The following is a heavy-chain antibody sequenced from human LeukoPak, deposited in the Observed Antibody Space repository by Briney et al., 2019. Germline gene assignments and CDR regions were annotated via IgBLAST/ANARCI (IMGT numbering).Heavy chain of an antibody. Sequence: GGSLRLSCAASGFTFSSYGMHWVRQAPGKGLEWVAVISYDGSNKYYADSVKGRFTISRDNSKNTLYLQMNSLRAEDTAVYYCAKDGYSSGKYYYYGMDVWGQGTTVTVSS. J-gene: IGHJ6*02. CDR2: ISYDGSNK. V-gene: IGHV3-30*18. CDR1: GFTFSSYG. CDR3: AKDGYSSGKYYYYGMDV. D-gene: IGHD6-25*01.